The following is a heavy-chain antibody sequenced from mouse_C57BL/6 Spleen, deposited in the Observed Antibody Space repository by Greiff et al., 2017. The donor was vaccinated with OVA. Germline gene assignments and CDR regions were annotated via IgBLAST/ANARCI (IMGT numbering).Heavy chain of an antibody. D-gene: IGHD1-1*01. J-gene: IGHJ2*01. CDR2: ISDGGSYT. Sequence: EVHLVESGGGLVKPGGSLKLSCAASGFTFSSYAMSWVRQTPEKRLEWVATISDGGSYTYYPDNVKGRFTISRDNAKNNLYLQMSHLKSEDTAMYYCARDLTYYCDYWGQGTTLTVSS. CDR3: ARDLTYYCDY. CDR1: GFTFSSYA. V-gene: IGHV5-4*01.